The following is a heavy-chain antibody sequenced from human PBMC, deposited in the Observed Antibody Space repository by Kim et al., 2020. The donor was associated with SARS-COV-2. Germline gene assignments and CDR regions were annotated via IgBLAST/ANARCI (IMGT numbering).Heavy chain of an antibody. CDR2: SIPICGTA. D-gene: IGHD4-17*01. V-gene: IGHV1-69*06. J-gene: IGHJ3*02. CDR1: GGTFSSYA. Sequence: SVKVSCKASGGTFSSYAISWVRQAPGQGLEWMGGSIPICGTANYAQKFQGRVTITADKSTSTAYMELSSLRSEDTDVYYCASGWHYGDYEGGWAFEIWGEGATVSVSS. CDR3: ASGWHYGDYEGGWAFEI.